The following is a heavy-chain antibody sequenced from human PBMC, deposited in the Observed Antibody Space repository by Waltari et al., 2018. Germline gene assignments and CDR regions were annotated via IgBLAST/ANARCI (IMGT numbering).Heavy chain of an antibody. CDR3: TRVTGGSWEGGFDP. CDR1: GGTFSSYA. J-gene: IGHJ5*02. CDR2: IIPVFGTA. Sequence: QVQLVQSGAEVTKPGSSVKVSCKASGGTFSSYAINWVRRAPGQGLEWMGGIIPVFGTANYAQRFQGRVTITTEESTSTAYMELSSLKPEDTAVYYCTRVTGGSWEGGFDPWGQGTLVTVSS. V-gene: IGHV1-69*05. D-gene: IGHD6-13*01.